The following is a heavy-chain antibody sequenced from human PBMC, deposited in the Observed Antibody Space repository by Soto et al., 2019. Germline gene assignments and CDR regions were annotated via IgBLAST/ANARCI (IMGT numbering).Heavy chain of an antibody. J-gene: IGHJ3*02. V-gene: IGHV4-31*03. CDR2: IFYSGST. CDR3: ASYQQSYAFDI. Sequence: PSETLSLTCTVSGDSISSGDYYWSWIRQHPGKGLEWIGYIFYSGSTYYNPSLKSRVTVSVDTSKNQFSLKLSSVTAADTAMYYCASYQQSYAFDIWGQGTMVTVSS. D-gene: IGHD2-2*01. CDR1: GDSISSGDYY.